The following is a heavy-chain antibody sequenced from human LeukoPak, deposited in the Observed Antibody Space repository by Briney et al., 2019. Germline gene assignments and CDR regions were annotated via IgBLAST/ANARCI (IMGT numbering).Heavy chain of an antibody. CDR1: GFTFSSYE. Sequence: GGSLRLSCAASGFTFSSYEMNWVRQAPGKGLEWVSVIYSGGSTYYADSVKGRFTISRDNSKNTLYLQMNSLRAEDTAVYYCARSPKQYSYGFDYWGQGTLVTVSS. CDR3: ARSPKQYSYGFDY. CDR2: IYSGGST. J-gene: IGHJ4*02. D-gene: IGHD5-18*01. V-gene: IGHV3-66*01.